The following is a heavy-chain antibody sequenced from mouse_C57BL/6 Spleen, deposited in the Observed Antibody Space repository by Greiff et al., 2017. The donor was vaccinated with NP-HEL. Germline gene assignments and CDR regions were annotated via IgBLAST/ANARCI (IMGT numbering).Heavy chain of an antibody. CDR3: ARGGQLRLPSYYAMDY. J-gene: IGHJ4*01. Sequence: VQLQQPGAELVRPGTSVKLSCKASGYTFTSYWMHWVKQRPGQGLEWIGVIDPSDSYTNYNQKFKGKATLTVVTSSSTAYMQLSSLTSEDSAVYYCARGGQLRLPSYYAMDYWGQGTSVTVSS. D-gene: IGHD3-2*02. CDR2: IDPSDSYT. V-gene: IGHV1-59*01. CDR1: GYTFTSYW.